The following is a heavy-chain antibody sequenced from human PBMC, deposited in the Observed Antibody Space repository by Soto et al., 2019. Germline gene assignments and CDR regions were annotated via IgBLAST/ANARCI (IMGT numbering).Heavy chain of an antibody. CDR2: IYCTGNT. D-gene: IGHD2-15*01. CDR3: ASEVSSTDGMDV. J-gene: IGHJ6*02. V-gene: IGHV4-39*01. CDR1: GDSSVSSSSYY. Sequence: TLSLTCTVSGDSSVSSSSYYWGWIRQPPGKGLEWIGSIYCTGNTFYSPSFRSRLTISVDTSKSQFSLKLRSVTAADTATYYCASEVSSTDGMDVWGQGTTVTVSS.